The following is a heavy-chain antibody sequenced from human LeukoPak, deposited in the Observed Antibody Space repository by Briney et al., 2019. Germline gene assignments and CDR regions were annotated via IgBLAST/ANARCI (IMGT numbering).Heavy chain of an antibody. Sequence: ASVKVSCKASGGTFSSYAISWVRQAPGQGLEWMGRIIPILGIANYAQKFQGRVTITADKSTSTAYMEPSSLRSEDTAVYYCARDHEGGWFDPWGQGTLVTVSS. J-gene: IGHJ5*02. CDR3: ARDHEGGWFDP. V-gene: IGHV1-69*04. CDR2: IIPILGIA. D-gene: IGHD3-16*01. CDR1: GGTFSSYA.